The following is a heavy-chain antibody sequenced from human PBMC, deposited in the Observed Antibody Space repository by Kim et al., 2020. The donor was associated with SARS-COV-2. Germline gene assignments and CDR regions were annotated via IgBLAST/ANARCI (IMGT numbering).Heavy chain of an antibody. D-gene: IGHD3-22*01. CDR2: IIPIFGTA. CDR1: GGTFSSYA. V-gene: IGHV1-69*13. J-gene: IGHJ5*02. Sequence: SVKVSCKASGGTFSSYAISWVRQAPGQGLEWMGGIIPIFGTANYAQKFQGRVTITADESTSTAYMELSSLRSEDTAVYYCARISDYYDSSGSWGQGTLVTVSS. CDR3: ARISDYYDSSGS.